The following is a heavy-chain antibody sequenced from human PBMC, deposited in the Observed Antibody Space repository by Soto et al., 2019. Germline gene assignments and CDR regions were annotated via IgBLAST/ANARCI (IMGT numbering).Heavy chain of an antibody. Sequence: PGGSLRLSCAASRFTVSSNYMSWVRQAPGKGLEWVSVIYSGGSTYYADSVKGRFTISRDNSKNTLYLQMNSLRAEDTAVYYCARDLTMVRGVIPGGDAFDIWGQGTMVTVSS. V-gene: IGHV3-66*01. J-gene: IGHJ3*02. CDR2: IYSGGST. CDR1: RFTVSSNY. D-gene: IGHD3-10*01. CDR3: ARDLTMVRGVIPGGDAFDI.